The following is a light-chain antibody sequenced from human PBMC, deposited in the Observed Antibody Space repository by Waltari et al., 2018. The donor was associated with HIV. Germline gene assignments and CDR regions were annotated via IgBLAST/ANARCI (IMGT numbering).Light chain of an antibody. CDR3: QQYGTSPRT. V-gene: IGKV3-20*01. CDR2: GAS. CDR1: QSVNSNY. Sequence: EIVLTQSPGTLSLSPGERATLSCRASQSVNSNYLAWYQQKPGQAPRLLIYGASSRATGIPNRFSGSGAGTDFTLTVSRLEPEDSAVYYCQQYGTSPRTFGRGTKVEI. J-gene: IGKJ1*01.